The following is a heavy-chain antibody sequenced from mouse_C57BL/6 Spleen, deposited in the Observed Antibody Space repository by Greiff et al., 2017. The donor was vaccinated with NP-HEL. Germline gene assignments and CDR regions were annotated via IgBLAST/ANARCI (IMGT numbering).Heavy chain of an antibody. CDR2: FYPGSGSI. Sequence: VQGVESGAELVKPGASVKLSCKASGYTFTEYTIHWVKQRSGQGLEWIGWFYPGSGSIKYNEKFKDKATLTADKSSSTVYMELSRLTSEDSAVYFCARHEGVDSSGRWFAYWGQGTLVTVSA. J-gene: IGHJ3*01. CDR1: GYTFTEYT. V-gene: IGHV1-62-2*01. CDR3: ARHEGVDSSGRWFAY. D-gene: IGHD3-2*02.